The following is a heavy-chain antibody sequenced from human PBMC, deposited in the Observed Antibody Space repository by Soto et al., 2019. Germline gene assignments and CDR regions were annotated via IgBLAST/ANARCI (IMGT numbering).Heavy chain of an antibody. CDR2: IYHTGTT. Sequence: SETLSLTCTVSGGSINSGDYSWTWIRQPPGKGLEWIGYIYHTGTTYYNMSLKSRVTISVDRSKNQFSLKLSSVTAADTAVYYCARGRTYYYDSSGFDAFDIWGQGTMVTVSS. J-gene: IGHJ3*02. CDR1: GGSINSGDYS. V-gene: IGHV4-30-2*01. CDR3: ARGRTYYYDSSGFDAFDI. D-gene: IGHD3-22*01.